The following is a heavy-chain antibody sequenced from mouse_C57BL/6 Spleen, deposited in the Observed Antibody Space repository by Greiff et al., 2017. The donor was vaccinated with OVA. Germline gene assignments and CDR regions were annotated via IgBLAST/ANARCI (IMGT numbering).Heavy chain of an antibody. D-gene: IGHD2-1*01. V-gene: IGHV1-54*01. Sequence: VQLQQSGAELVRPGTSVKVSCKASGYAFTNYLIEWVKQRPGQGLEWIGVINPGSGGTNYNEKFKGKATLTADKSSSTAYMQLSSLTSEDSAVYFCARKGRYGNYEGYYAMDYWGQGTSVTVSS. CDR1: GYAFTNYL. CDR2: INPGSGGT. CDR3: ARKGRYGNYEGYYAMDY. J-gene: IGHJ4*01.